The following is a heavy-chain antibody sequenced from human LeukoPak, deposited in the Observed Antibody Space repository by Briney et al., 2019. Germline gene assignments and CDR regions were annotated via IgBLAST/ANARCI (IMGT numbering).Heavy chain of an antibody. CDR2: INSDGYST. D-gene: IGHD3-16*01. V-gene: IGHV3-74*01. CDR1: GFTISSYW. CDR3: VRGGVDY. Sequence: PGGSLRLSCVASGFTISSYWIHWVRQAPGKGLVWVSRINSDGYSTDYAESVKGRSTISRDNAKNTVYLQMNSLRVEDTAVYYCVRGGVDYWGQGTLVTVSS. J-gene: IGHJ4*02.